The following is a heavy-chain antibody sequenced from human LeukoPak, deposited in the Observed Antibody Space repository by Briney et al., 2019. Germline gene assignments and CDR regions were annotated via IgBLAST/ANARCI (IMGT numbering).Heavy chain of an antibody. CDR2: ISWNSGDI. J-gene: IGHJ4*02. CDR1: GFTFDDYA. Sequence: PGGSLRLSCAASGFTFDDYAMDWVRQAPGKGLEWVSGISWNSGDIGYADSVKGRFTISRDNAKNSLYLQMYSLRAEDTALYYCAKASGAYYDTSGFDCWGQGTLVTVSS. CDR3: AKASGAYYDTSGFDC. V-gene: IGHV3-9*01. D-gene: IGHD3-22*01.